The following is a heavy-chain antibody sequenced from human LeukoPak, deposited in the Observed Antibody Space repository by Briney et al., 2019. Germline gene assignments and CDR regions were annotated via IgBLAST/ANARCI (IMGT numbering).Heavy chain of an antibody. D-gene: IGHD3-9*01. CDR3: ASGGYYDILTGYWYYFDY. J-gene: IGHJ4*02. CDR2: IYTSGST. CDR1: GGSISSYY. Sequence: PSETLSLTCTVSGGSISSYYWSWIRQPAGKGLEWIGRIYTSGSTNYNPSLKSRVTMSVDTSKNQFSLKLSSVTAADTAVYYCASGGYYDILTGYWYYFDYWGQGTLVTVSS. V-gene: IGHV4-4*07.